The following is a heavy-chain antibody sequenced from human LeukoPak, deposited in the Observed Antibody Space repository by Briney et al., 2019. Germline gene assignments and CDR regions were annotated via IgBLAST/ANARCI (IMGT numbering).Heavy chain of an antibody. V-gene: IGHV3-21*01. Sequence: GGSLRLSCVGSAFIFSSFGMNWVRQAPGKGLEWVSSINRSSDHIYYSDSVKGRITISRDNAKKSLYLQMNSRRAEDTAVYYCARGGGSYPYYFDYWGQGTPVTVSS. CDR2: INRSSDHI. CDR3: ARGGGSYPYYFDY. CDR1: AFIFSSFG. D-gene: IGHD5-12*01. J-gene: IGHJ4*02.